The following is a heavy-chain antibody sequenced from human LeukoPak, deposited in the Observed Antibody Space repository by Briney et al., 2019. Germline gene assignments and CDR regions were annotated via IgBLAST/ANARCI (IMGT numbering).Heavy chain of an antibody. J-gene: IGHJ5*01. D-gene: IGHD3-16*01. Sequence: SETLSLNCTVSGGSITAGNHHWGWIRQPPGKGLEWIGSVYYSGSIFSDTSHKSRVTISGDTSKNQFSLSLSSVTAADTAVYYCARLNPGYVTAPHDSWGQGMLVTVSS. V-gene: IGHV4-39*01. CDR1: GGSITAGNHH. CDR3: ARLNPGYVTAPHDS. CDR2: VYYSGSI.